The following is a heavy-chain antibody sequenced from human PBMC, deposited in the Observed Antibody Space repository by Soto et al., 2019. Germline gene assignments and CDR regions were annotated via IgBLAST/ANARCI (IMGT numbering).Heavy chain of an antibody. CDR1: GYTFTSYY. V-gene: IGHV1-46*01. CDR2: SHVGPDTT. D-gene: IGHD6-19*01. Sequence: QVQLEQSGAEVKKPGASMKVSCQASGYTFTSYYIHWVRQAPGQGLEWMGVSHVGPDTTMYAQKFQGRVTMPRYTSTSTVYMELSSLISEDTAVYFCARESSGTQYFDYWGQGTLVTVSS. CDR3: ARESSGTQYFDY. J-gene: IGHJ4*02.